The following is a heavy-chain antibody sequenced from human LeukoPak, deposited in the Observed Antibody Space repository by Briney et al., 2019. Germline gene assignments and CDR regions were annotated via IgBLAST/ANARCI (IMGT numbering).Heavy chain of an antibody. D-gene: IGHD6-19*01. CDR2: IFAGGST. CDR3: ARGRIAVAGVAFDI. V-gene: IGHV3-53*01. CDR1: GFTVSINY. Sequence: GGSLRLSCAASGFTVSINYMSWVRQAPGKGLEWVSVIFAGGSTYYADSVKGRFTISRDNAKNSLYLQMNSLRAGDTAVYYCARGRIAVAGVAFDIWGQGTMVTVSS. J-gene: IGHJ3*02.